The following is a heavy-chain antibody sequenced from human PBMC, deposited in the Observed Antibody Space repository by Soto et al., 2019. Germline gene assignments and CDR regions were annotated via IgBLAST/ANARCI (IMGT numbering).Heavy chain of an antibody. Sequence: PVESLKISCKGSGYSFTSYWISWVRQMPGKGLEWMGRIDPSDSYTNYSPSSQGHVTISADKSISTAYLQWSSLKASDTAMYYCARHAVGGRGMDVWGQGTTVTVSS. CDR3: ARHAVGGRGMDV. V-gene: IGHV5-10-1*01. D-gene: IGHD1-26*01. J-gene: IGHJ6*02. CDR1: GYSFTSYW. CDR2: IDPSDSYT.